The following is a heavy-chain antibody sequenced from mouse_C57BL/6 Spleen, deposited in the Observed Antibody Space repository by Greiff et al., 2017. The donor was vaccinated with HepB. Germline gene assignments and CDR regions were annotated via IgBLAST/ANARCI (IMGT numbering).Heavy chain of an antibody. CDR2: ISSGSSTI. V-gene: IGHV5-17*01. CDR3: ARNLFITTVVAYYAMDY. Sequence: EVKLVESGGGLVKPGGSLKLSCAASGFTFSDYGMHWVRQAPEKGLEWVAYISSGSSTIYYADTVKGRFTISRDNAKNTLFLQMTSLRSEDTAMYYCARNLFITTVVAYYAMDYWGQGTSGTVSS. D-gene: IGHD1-1*01. J-gene: IGHJ4*01. CDR1: GFTFSDYG.